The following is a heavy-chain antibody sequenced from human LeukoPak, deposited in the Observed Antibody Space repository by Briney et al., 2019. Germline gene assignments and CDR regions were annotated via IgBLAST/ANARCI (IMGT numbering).Heavy chain of an antibody. CDR3: AKGELGYCSSTSCQPFDY. D-gene: IGHD2-2*01. CDR2: IRYDGSKK. CDR1: GFTFSSYG. J-gene: IGHJ4*02. V-gene: IGHV3-30*02. Sequence: GGSLRLSCAASGFTFSSYGMHWVRQAPGKGLEWVAFIRYDGSKKYYEDSVKGRFTISRENKKKTLYLQINSLRAEDTAVYYCAKGELGYCSSTSCQPFDYWGQGTLVTVSS.